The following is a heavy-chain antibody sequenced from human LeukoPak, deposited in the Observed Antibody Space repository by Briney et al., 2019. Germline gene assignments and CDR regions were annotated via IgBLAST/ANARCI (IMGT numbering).Heavy chain of an antibody. CDR1: GFTFDSYA. CDR2: ITAGVGTT. D-gene: IGHD5-12*01. J-gene: IGHJ4*02. CDR3: AKGGDRYSGYDYDDY. Sequence: GGSLRLSCAASGFTFDSYAMSWVRQAPGKGLEWVSAITAGVGTTYYADSVKGRFTISRDDSKNTLYLQMNSLRAEDTALCYCAKGGDRYSGYDYDDYWGQGTLVTVSS. V-gene: IGHV3-23*01.